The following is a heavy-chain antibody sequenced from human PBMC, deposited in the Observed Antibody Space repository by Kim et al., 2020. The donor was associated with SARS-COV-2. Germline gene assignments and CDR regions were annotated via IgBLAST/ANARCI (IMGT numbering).Heavy chain of an antibody. Sequence: ASVKVSCKASGYTFTSYAMNWVRQAPGQGLEWMGWINTNTGNPTYAQGFTGRFVFSLDTSVSTAYLQISSLKAEDTAVYYCARDLVDGYNLYPFDYWGQGTLVTVSS. J-gene: IGHJ4*02. V-gene: IGHV7-4-1*02. CDR1: GYTFTSYA. CDR3: ARDLVDGYNLYPFDY. CDR2: INTNTGNP. D-gene: IGHD5-12*01.